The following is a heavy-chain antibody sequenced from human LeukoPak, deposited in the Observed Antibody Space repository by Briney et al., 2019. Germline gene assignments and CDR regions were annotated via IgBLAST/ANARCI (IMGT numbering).Heavy chain of an antibody. D-gene: IGHD3-10*01. V-gene: IGHV3-7*04. J-gene: IGHJ4*02. CDR2: IKQDGSEK. Sequence: GGSLRLSCAASGFTFSSFWMAWVRQAPGIGLEWVANIKQDGSEKYCVDSVKGRFTISRDDAKNSLYLQMNSLRAEDTAVYYCARGGLTFDYWGQGTLVTVSS. CDR1: GFTFSSFW. CDR3: ARGGLTFDY.